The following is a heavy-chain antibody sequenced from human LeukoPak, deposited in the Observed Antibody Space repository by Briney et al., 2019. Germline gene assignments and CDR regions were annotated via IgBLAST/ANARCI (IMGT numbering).Heavy chain of an antibody. D-gene: IGHD6-19*01. CDR3: ATSRQWLVRYFDY. Sequence: GGSLRLSCAASGFSFSYYVMGWVRQAPGKGLEWVSAISGSGGSTYYADSVKGRFTISRDNFKNTLYLQMNSLRAEDTAVYYCATSRQWLVRYFDYWGQGTLATVSS. CDR2: ISGSGGST. CDR1: GFSFSYYV. V-gene: IGHV3-23*01. J-gene: IGHJ4*02.